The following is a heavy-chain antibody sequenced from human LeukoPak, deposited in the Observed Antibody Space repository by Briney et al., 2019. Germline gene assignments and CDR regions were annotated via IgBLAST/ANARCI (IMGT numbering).Heavy chain of an antibody. J-gene: IGHJ5*02. CDR3: AKANVVAAMADWFDP. D-gene: IGHD2-15*01. Sequence: GGSLRLSCVASGFTFSDYWMSWVRQAPGKGLEWVSAISGSGGSTYYADSVKGRFTISRDNSKNTLYLQMNSLRAEDTAVYYCAKANVVAAMADWFDPWGQGTLVTVSS. CDR1: GFTFSDYW. CDR2: ISGSGGST. V-gene: IGHV3-23*01.